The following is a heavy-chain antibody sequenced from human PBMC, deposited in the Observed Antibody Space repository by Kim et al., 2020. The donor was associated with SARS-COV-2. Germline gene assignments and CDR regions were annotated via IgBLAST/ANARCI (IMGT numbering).Heavy chain of an antibody. Sequence: FSGGSFANYYGSWVRQTPGKGFEWIGYIDFSGRAKYNPSLQSRVTIPVDTSKNQFSLKVSSVTAADTAVYYCARVQGDPGYFDPWGQGTLAT. CDR3: ARVQGDPGYFDP. CDR1: GGSFANYY. J-gene: IGHJ5*02. D-gene: IGHD5-18*01. V-gene: IGHV4-59*08. CDR2: IDFSGRA.